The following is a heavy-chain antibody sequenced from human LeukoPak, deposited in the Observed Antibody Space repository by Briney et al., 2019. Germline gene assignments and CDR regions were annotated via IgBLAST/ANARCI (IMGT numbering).Heavy chain of an antibody. J-gene: IGHJ6*03. D-gene: IGHD2-2*01. V-gene: IGHV1-69*01. Sequence: GSSVKVSCKASGGTFSSYAISWVRQAPGQGLEWMGGIIPIFGTANYAQKFQGRVTITADESTSTAHMELSSLRSEDTAVYYCAREGYCSSISCARRYYYMDVWGKGTTVTVSS. CDR2: IIPIFGTA. CDR1: GGTFSSYA. CDR3: AREGYCSSISCARRYYYMDV.